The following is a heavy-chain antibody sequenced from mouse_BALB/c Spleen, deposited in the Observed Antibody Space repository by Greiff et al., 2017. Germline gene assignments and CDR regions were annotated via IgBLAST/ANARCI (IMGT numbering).Heavy chain of an antibody. J-gene: IGHJ4*01. D-gene: IGHD1-1*01. CDR1: GFTFSSYA. V-gene: IGHV5-6-5*01. Sequence: EVHLVESGGGLVKPGGSLKLSCAASGFTFSSYAMSWVRQTPEKRLEWVASISSGGSTYYPDSVKGRFTISRDNARNILYLQMSSLRSEDTAMYYCARGYYYGSSYYAMDYWGQGTSVTVSS. CDR3: ARGYYYGSSYYAMDY. CDR2: ISSGGST.